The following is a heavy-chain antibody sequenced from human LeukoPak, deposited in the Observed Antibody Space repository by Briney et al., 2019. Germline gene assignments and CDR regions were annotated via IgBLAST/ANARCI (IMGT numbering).Heavy chain of an antibody. CDR3: AKEDYYGSGSYYKIRSFDY. J-gene: IGHJ4*02. CDR2: IRYDGSNK. V-gene: IGHV3-30*02. Sequence: GGSLRLSCAASGFTFSSYGMHWVRQAPGKGLEWVAFIRYDGSNKYYADSVKGRFTISRDNSKNTLYLQMNSLRAEDTAVYYCAKEDYYGSGSYYKIRSFDYWGQGTLVTVSS. D-gene: IGHD3-10*01. CDR1: GFTFSSYG.